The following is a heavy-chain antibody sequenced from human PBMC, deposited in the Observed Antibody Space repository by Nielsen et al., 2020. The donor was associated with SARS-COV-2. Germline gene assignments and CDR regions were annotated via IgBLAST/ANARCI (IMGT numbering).Heavy chain of an antibody. CDR3: ARDVAYCSSTSCYTALFDY. CDR1: GFTFSSYE. Sequence: GEFLKISCAASGFTFSSYEMNWVRQAPGKGLEWVSYISSSGSTIYYADSVKGRFTISRDNAKNSLYLQMNSLRAEDTAVYYCARDVAYCSSTSCYTALFDYWGQGTLVTVSS. J-gene: IGHJ4*02. D-gene: IGHD2-2*02. V-gene: IGHV3-48*03. CDR2: ISSSGSTI.